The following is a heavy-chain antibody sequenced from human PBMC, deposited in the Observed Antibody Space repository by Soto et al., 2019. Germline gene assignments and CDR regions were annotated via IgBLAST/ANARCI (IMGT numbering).Heavy chain of an antibody. Sequence: QVQLQQWGAGLLKPSETLSLNCAVNGGSLSGYYRSWIRQPPGKGLEWIGEIKDGGYTNYSPSLKSXXSXSXXTSNHRFSLRLNSVTAADTGLYYCARGQEGVVATHWDQGALVTVSS. CDR3: ARGQEGVVATH. D-gene: IGHD5-12*01. V-gene: IGHV4-34*01. CDR2: IKDGGYT. CDR1: GGSLSGYY. J-gene: IGHJ4*02.